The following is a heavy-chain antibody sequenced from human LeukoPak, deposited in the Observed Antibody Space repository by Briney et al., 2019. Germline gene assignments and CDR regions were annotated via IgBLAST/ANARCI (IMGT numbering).Heavy chain of an antibody. Sequence: GGSLRLSCAASGFTFSDYYMSWIRQAPGKGLEWVAVISYDGSNKYYADSVKGRFTISRDNSKNTLYLQMNSLRAEDTAVYYCERGSGHDYWGQGTLVTVSS. D-gene: IGHD6-19*01. J-gene: IGHJ4*02. CDR2: ISYDGSNK. CDR3: ERGSGHDY. CDR1: GFTFSDYY. V-gene: IGHV3-30*03.